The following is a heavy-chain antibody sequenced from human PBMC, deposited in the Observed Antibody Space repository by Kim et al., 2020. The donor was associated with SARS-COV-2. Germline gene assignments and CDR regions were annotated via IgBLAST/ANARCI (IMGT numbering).Heavy chain of an antibody. CDR2: IDPSDSYT. CDR3: ARSLVGYNSYYYYGMDV. Sequence: GESLKISCKGSGYSFTSYWISWVRQMPGKGLEWMGRIDPSDSYTNYSPSFQGHVTISADKSISTAYLQWSSLKASDTAMYYCARSLVGYNSYYYYGMDVWGQGTTVTVSS. J-gene: IGHJ6*02. CDR1: GYSFTSYW. D-gene: IGHD3-22*01. V-gene: IGHV5-10-1*01.